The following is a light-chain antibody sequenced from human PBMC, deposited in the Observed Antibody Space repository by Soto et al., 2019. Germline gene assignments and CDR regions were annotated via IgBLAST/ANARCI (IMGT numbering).Light chain of an antibody. CDR1: QSISSN. V-gene: IGKV3-15*01. CDR2: RAS. J-gene: IGKJ2*01. Sequence: EIVMTQSPATLSVSPGERATLSCRASQSISSNLAWYQQKLGQAPRLLIYRASTRATGIPARFSGSGSGTEFTLTISSLQSEDFATYYCQQSYSTPYTFGQGTKLEIK. CDR3: QQSYSTPYT.